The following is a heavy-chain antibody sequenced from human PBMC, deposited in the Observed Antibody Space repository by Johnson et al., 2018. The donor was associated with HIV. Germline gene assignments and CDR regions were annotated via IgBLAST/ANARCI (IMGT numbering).Heavy chain of an antibody. CDR1: GFTFSSYG. D-gene: IGHD2-15*01. V-gene: IGHV3-33*08. J-gene: IGHJ3*02. Sequence: QVQLVESGGGVVQPGRSLRLSCAASGFTFSSYGMHWVRQAPGKGLEWVATIWYDGSNKYYADSVKGRFTISRDNSKNTLYLQMNSLRAEETAVYYCAWSGCCGGSCFDVYDAFDIWGQGTMVTVSS. CDR2: IWYDGSNK. CDR3: AWSGCCGGSCFDVYDAFDI.